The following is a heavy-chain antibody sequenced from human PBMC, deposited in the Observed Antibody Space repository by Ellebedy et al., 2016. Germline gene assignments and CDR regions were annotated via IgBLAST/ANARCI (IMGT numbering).Heavy chain of an antibody. CDR3: ARPTLAGEIYDS. CDR1: GFTVSSNY. V-gene: IGHV3-66*01. D-gene: IGHD6-19*01. J-gene: IGHJ5*02. Sequence: GGSLRLSCAVSGFTVSSNYMSWVRQAPGKGLEWVSVIYSGGTTNYADSVKGRFIISRDTSKNTLYLQMNSLRAEDTAVYYCARPTLAGEIYDSWGQGTLVTVSS. CDR2: IYSGGTT.